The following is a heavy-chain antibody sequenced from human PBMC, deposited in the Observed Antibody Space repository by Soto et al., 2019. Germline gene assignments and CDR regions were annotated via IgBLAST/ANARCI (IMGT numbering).Heavy chain of an antibody. D-gene: IGHD3-10*01. CDR2: IIPIFGTA. CDR1: GGTFSSYA. Sequence: RASVKVSCKASGGTFSSYAISWVRQAPGQGLEWMGGIIPIFGTANYAQKFQGRVTITADESTSTAYMELSSLRSEDTAVYYCATLGSYGSGSYYFDYWGQGTLVTVSS. V-gene: IGHV1-69*13. J-gene: IGHJ4*02. CDR3: ATLGSYGSGSYYFDY.